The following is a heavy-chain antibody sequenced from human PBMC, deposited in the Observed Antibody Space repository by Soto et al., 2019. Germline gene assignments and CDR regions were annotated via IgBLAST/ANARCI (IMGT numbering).Heavy chain of an antibody. CDR3: ARPTTIFGVVTPYGMDV. D-gene: IGHD3-3*01. CDR2: IYYSGST. J-gene: IGHJ6*02. CDR1: GGSISSSSYY. Sequence: SETLSLTCTVSGGSISSSSYYWGWIRQPPGKGLEWIGSIYYSGSTYYNPSLKSRDTISVDTSKNQFSLKLSSVTAADTAVYYCARPTTIFGVVTPYGMDVWGQGTTVTVS. V-gene: IGHV4-39*01.